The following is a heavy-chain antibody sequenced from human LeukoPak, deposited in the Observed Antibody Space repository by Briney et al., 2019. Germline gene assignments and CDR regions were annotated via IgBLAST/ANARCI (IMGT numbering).Heavy chain of an antibody. CDR3: ARDREHWAIQLWGGLRPGGLDY. V-gene: IGHV1-2*02. CDR1: GYTFTGYY. Sequence: ASVKVCCKASGYTFTGYYMHWVRQAPGQGLEWMGWINPNSGGTNYAQKFQGRVTMTRDTSISTAYMELSRLRSDDTAVYYCARDREHWAIQLWGGLRPGGLDYWGQGTLVTVSS. D-gene: IGHD5-18*01. J-gene: IGHJ4*02. CDR2: INPNSGGT.